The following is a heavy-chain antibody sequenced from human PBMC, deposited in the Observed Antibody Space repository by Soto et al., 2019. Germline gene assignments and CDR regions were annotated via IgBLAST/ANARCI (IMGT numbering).Heavy chain of an antibody. V-gene: IGHV1-3*01. CDR1: GYTYTSYA. J-gene: IGHJ4*02. D-gene: IGHD3-16*01. Sequence: ASVTVSCKTSGYTYTSYAMRCVRQAPGQRLEWMGWINAGNGNTKYSQKFQGRVTITRDTSASTAYMELSSLRSEDTAVYYCARDLIMITFGGVMAPGFYDYWGQGTLVTVSS. CDR2: INAGNGNT. CDR3: ARDLIMITFGGVMAPGFYDY.